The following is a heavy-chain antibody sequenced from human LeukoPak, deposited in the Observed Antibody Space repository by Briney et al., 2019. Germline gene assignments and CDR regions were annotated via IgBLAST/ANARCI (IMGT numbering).Heavy chain of an antibody. J-gene: IGHJ6*04. CDR3: ARGSAADV. CDR1: GGSISSSSYY. Sequence: SETLSLTCTVSGGSISSSSYYWGWIRQPPGKGLEWIGYIHYSGSTKYNSSLKSRVTIAGDTSKNQFSLKLNSVTAADTAVYYCARGSAADVWGKGTTVTISS. CDR2: IHYSGST. D-gene: IGHD3-10*01. V-gene: IGHV4-61*05.